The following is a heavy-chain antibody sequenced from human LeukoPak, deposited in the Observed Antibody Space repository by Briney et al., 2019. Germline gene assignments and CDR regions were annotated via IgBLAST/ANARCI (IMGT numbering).Heavy chain of an antibody. CDR3: ARGAHCSSTSCPGVDYYYYGMDV. Sequence: GGSLRLSCAASGFTFSSYSMNWVRQAPGKGLEWVSSISSSSSYIYYADSVKGRFTITRDNAKNSLYLQMNSLRAEDTAVYYCARGAHCSSTSCPGVDYYYYGMDVWGQGTTVTVSS. V-gene: IGHV3-21*01. J-gene: IGHJ6*02. CDR1: GFTFSSYS. CDR2: ISSSSSYI. D-gene: IGHD2-2*01.